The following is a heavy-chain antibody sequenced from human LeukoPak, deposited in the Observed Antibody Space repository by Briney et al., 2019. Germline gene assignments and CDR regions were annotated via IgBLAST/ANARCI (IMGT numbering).Heavy chain of an antibody. CDR3: ARDGTAAGLYFDL. CDR2: IRQDGSEK. Sequence: GGSLRLSCAVSGFTFTSYWMNWVRQAPGKGPEWLASIRQDGSEKSYVDSVKGRFTISRDNTKNSLYLQINSLRAEDTAVYCCARDGTAAGLYFDLWGQGTLVTVSS. V-gene: IGHV3-7*01. D-gene: IGHD6-13*01. CDR1: GFTFTSYW. J-gene: IGHJ4*01.